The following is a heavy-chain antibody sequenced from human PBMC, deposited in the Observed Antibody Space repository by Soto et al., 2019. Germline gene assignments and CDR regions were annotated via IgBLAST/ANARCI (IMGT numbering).Heavy chain of an antibody. D-gene: IGHD6-13*01. Sequence: SETLSLTCTVSGGSINSYYWSWIRQPPGKGLEWIGYIFYSGSTNYNPSLKSRVTISVDTSKNQFSLKLSSVTAADTAVYYCARRYSSSFDFWGQGTLVTVSS. J-gene: IGHJ4*02. CDR3: ARRYSSSFDF. CDR2: IFYSGST. V-gene: IGHV4-59*08. CDR1: GGSINSYY.